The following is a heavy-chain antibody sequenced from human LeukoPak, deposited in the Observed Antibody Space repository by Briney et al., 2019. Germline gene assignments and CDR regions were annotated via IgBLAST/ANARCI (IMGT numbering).Heavy chain of an antibody. CDR1: GFTFSSYW. J-gene: IGHJ5*02. CDR2: IKHDGSET. CDR3: ARGYWFGP. D-gene: IGHD2-15*01. Sequence: PGGSLRLSCAVSGFTFSSYWMSWVRQAPGKGLEWVANIKHDGSETYYLDSLKGRFTISRDNAKISLYLQMNSLRAEDTAVYYCARGYWFGPWGQGTLVTVSS. V-gene: IGHV3-7*02.